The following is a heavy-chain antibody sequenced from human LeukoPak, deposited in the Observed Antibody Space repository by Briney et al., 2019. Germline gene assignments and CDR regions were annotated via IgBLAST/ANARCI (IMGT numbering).Heavy chain of an antibody. CDR2: IYHSGST. CDR3: ARESSLGDY. V-gene: IGHV4-30-2*01. CDR1: GGSISSGGYY. J-gene: IGHJ4*02. D-gene: IGHD3-10*01. Sequence: SETLSLTCTVSGGSISSGGYYWSWIRQPPGKGLEWIGYIYHSGSTYYNPSLKSRVTISVDRSKNQFSLKLSSVTAADTAVYYCARESSLGDYWGQGTLVTVSS.